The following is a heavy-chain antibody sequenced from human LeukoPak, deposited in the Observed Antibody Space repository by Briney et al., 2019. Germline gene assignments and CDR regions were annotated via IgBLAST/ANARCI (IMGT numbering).Heavy chain of an antibody. Sequence: GGSLRLSCAASGFTVSSNYMTWVRQAPGKGLEWVSHIDSAGTINYADSVKGRFTISRDNAKNSLSLQMNSLRAEDTAVYYCAREDYDFWSGYRIKSLAYWGQGTLVTVSS. CDR2: IDSAGTI. D-gene: IGHD3-3*01. V-gene: IGHV3-69-1*01. CDR1: GFTVSSNY. CDR3: AREDYDFWSGYRIKSLAY. J-gene: IGHJ4*02.